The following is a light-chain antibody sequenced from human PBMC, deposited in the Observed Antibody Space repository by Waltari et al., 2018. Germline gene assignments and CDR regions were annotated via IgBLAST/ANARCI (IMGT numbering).Light chain of an antibody. CDR2: DTS. V-gene: IGKV3-11*01. CDR1: HSVSNL. J-gene: IGKJ4*01. CDR3: QQRYNWPLT. Sequence: EIVLTQSPATLSLSPGERATLSCRASHSVSNLLAWYQQRPGQSPRLLIYDTSYKAPGIPGRFSGSGSGADFTLTISGLEPEDFAVYYCQQRYNWPLTFGGGTRVEV.